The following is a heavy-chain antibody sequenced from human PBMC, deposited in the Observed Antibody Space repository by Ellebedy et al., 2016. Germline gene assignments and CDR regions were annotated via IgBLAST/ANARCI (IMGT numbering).Heavy chain of an antibody. V-gene: IGHV1-18*04. D-gene: IGHD3-10*01. CDR1: GYTFTTFS. J-gene: IGHJ4*02. CDR3: AKTSGWGYGEN. CDR2: VNTFSGNT. Sequence: ASVKVSXXASGYTFTTFSITWVRQVPGQGLEWMGFVNTFSGNTKFAQKFQGRVSMTTDLSTHTAYMDLRSLRSDDTAMYYCAKTSGWGYGENWGQGTLVTVSS.